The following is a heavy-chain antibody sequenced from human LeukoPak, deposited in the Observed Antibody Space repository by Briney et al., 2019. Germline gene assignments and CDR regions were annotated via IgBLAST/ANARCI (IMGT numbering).Heavy chain of an antibody. Sequence: PGKSLRLSCAASGFTFSSFGMHWVRQAPDKGLEWVAVIWYDGSKEFYSDSVRGRVTISRDNSQNTLFLEMNSLNTGDTAVYYCARGQFNVAAPGHASYYFDYWGQGTLVTVSS. V-gene: IGHV3-33*01. D-gene: IGHD6-13*01. J-gene: IGHJ4*02. CDR2: IWYDGSKE. CDR1: GFTFSSFG. CDR3: ARGQFNVAAPGHASYYFDY.